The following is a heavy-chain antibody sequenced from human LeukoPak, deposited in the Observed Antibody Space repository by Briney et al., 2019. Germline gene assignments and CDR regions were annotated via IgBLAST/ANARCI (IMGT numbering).Heavy chain of an antibody. CDR2: IYYSGST. D-gene: IGHD3-16*02. CDR3: ASLLERTFGGVIVPPR. Sequence: PQTLSLTCTVSGGSISSGGYYWSWIRQHPGKGLEWIGYIYYSGSTYYNPSLKSRVTISVDTSKNQFSLKLSSVTAADTAVYYCASLLERTFGGVIVPPRWGQGTLVTVSS. V-gene: IGHV4-31*03. J-gene: IGHJ4*02. CDR1: GGSISSGGYY.